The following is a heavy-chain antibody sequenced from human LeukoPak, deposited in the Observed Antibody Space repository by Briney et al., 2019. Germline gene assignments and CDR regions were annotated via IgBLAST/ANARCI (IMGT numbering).Heavy chain of an antibody. D-gene: IGHD6-19*01. CDR3: ARRFGIAVAGPFDY. CDR1: GFTFGDYG. CDR2: INWIGGSP. V-gene: IGHV3-20*04. Sequence: GGSLRHSCAASGFTFGDYGMSWVRQAPGKGLEWVSGINWIGGSPGYADSVEGRFTISRDNAKNSLYLQMNSLSAEDTALYYCARRFGIAVAGPFDYWGQGTLVTVSS. J-gene: IGHJ4*02.